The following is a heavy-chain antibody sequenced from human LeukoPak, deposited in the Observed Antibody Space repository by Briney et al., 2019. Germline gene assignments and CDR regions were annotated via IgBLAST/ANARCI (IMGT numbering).Heavy chain of an antibody. J-gene: IGHJ4*02. CDR3: ARERGTTVTNYFDS. V-gene: IGHV4-59*01. D-gene: IGHD4-17*01. CDR2: IYYSGST. CDR1: GGSISSYY. Sequence: SETLSLTCTVSGGSISSYYWSWIRQPPGKGLEWIGYIYYSGSTNYNPSLKSRVTIPVDTSKNQFSLKLSSVTAADTAVYYCARERGTTVTNYFDSWGQGTLVTVSS.